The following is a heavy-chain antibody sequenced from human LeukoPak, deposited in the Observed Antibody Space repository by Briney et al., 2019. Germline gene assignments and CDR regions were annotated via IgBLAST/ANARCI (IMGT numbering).Heavy chain of an antibody. CDR3: ARDNSVGDIAWWFDP. V-gene: IGHV1-46*01. Sequence: ASVKVACKASGYSFTSHYMHWVRQAPGQGLEWLGLINPSGSSTLYAQKFQGRVTMTRDMSTTTDYMELSSLRSEDTAVYYCARDNSVGDIAWWFDPWGQGTLVTVSS. J-gene: IGHJ5*02. CDR1: GYSFTSHY. CDR2: INPSGSST. D-gene: IGHD3-16*02.